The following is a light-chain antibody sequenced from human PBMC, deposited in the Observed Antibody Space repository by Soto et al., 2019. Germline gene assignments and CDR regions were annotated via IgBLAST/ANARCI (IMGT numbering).Light chain of an antibody. CDR3: QHYNSYSEA. CDR2: KAS. Sequence: DIEMTQSPSTLSGSVGDRVTITSRASQTISSWLAWYQQKQGKAPKILIYKASTLKSGVPSRFSGSGYGTEFNLTISSLQPDDFATYYCQHYNSYSEAFGQGTKVDIK. J-gene: IGKJ1*01. CDR1: QTISSW. V-gene: IGKV1-5*03.